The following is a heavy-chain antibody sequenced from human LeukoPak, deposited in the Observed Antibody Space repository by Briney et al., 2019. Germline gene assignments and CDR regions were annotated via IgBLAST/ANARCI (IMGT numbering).Heavy chain of an antibody. CDR2: IYTSGST. Sequence: PSETLSLTCTVSGGSISSYYWSWIRQPAGKGLEWIGRIYTSGSTNYNPSLKSRVTMSVDTSKNQFSLKLSSVTAADTAVYYCARDVNYRSGGSCFYYFDYWGQGTLVTVSS. J-gene: IGHJ4*02. V-gene: IGHV4-4*07. CDR1: GGSISSYY. CDR3: ARDVNYRSGGSCFYYFDY. D-gene: IGHD2-15*01.